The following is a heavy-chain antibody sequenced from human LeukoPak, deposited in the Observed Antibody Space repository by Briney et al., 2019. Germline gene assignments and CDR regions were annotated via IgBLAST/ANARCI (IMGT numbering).Heavy chain of an antibody. CDR2: IYTSGST. Sequence: PSETLSLTCTVSGGSISSYYWSWLRQPAGKGLEWIGRIYTSGSTNYNPSLKSRVTISVDKSKNQFSPKLSPVTAADTAVYYCARLYNWNDGYFDYWGQGTLVTVSS. V-gene: IGHV4-4*07. CDR1: GGSISSYY. J-gene: IGHJ4*02. CDR3: ARLYNWNDGYFDY. D-gene: IGHD1-1*01.